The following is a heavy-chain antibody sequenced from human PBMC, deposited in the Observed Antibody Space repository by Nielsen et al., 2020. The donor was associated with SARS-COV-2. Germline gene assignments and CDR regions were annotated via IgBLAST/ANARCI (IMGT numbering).Heavy chain of an antibody. V-gene: IGHV1-69*13. J-gene: IGHJ6*02. CDR3: ARGLGGSYELRSYYYYYGMDV. CDR2: IIPIFGTA. CDR1: GGTFSSYA. D-gene: IGHD1-26*01. Sequence: SVKVSCKASGGTFSSYAISWVRQAPGQGLEWMGGIIPIFGTANYAQKFQGRVTITADESTSTAYMELSSLRSEDTAVYYCARGLGGSYELRSYYYYYGMDVWGQGTTVTVSS.